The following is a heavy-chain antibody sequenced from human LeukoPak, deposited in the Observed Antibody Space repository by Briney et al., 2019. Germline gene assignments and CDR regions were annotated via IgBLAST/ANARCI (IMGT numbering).Heavy chain of an antibody. CDR3: AKELDYYDSSGPIDY. CDR1: GFTFSDYY. D-gene: IGHD3-22*01. J-gene: IGHJ4*02. Sequence: PGGSLRLSCAASGFTFSDYYMSWIRQAPGKGLEWVSYISSSGSTIYYADSVKGRFTISRDNAKNSLYLQMNSLRAEDTALYYCAKELDYYDSSGPIDYWGQGTLVTVSS. CDR2: ISSSGSTI. V-gene: IGHV3-11*01.